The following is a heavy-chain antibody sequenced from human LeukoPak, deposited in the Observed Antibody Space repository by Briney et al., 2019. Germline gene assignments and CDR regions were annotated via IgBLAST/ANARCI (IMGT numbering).Heavy chain of an antibody. D-gene: IGHD6-19*01. Sequence: GGSLRLSCAASGFTFNTYTMTWVRQAPGKGLEWVSAISGSGGSTYYADSVKGRFTISRDNSKNTLYLQVNSLRAEDTAVYYCAKVGDSSGWYPDYWGQGTLVTVSS. V-gene: IGHV3-23*01. CDR1: GFTFNTYT. J-gene: IGHJ4*02. CDR3: AKVGDSSGWYPDY. CDR2: ISGSGGST.